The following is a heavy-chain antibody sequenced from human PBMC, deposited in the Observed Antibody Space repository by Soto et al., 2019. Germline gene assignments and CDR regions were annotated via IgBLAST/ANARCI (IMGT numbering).Heavy chain of an antibody. Sequence: GGSLRLSCAASGFTFSSYWMSWVRQAPGKGLEWVANIKQDGSEKYYVDSVKGRFTISRDNAKNSLYLQMNSLRAEDTAVYYCARDDSPRLRFLENYYYYYMDVWGKGTTVTVSS. D-gene: IGHD3-3*01. CDR3: ARDDSPRLRFLENYYYYYMDV. CDR1: GFTFSSYW. J-gene: IGHJ6*03. CDR2: IKQDGSEK. V-gene: IGHV3-7*01.